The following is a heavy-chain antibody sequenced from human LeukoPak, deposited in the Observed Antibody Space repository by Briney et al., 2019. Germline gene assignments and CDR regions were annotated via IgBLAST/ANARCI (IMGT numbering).Heavy chain of an antibody. CDR3: ARDAGYWYSPQQRYWDY. CDR1: GGTFSSYA. J-gene: IGHJ4*02. V-gene: IGHV1-69*05. Sequence: SVKVSCKASGGTFSSYAISWVRQAPGQGLEWMGRIIPIFGTANYAQKFQGRVTITTDESTSTAYIELSSLRSEDTAVYYCARDAGYWYSPQQRYWDYWGQGTLVTVSS. CDR2: IIPIFGTA. D-gene: IGHD6-13*01.